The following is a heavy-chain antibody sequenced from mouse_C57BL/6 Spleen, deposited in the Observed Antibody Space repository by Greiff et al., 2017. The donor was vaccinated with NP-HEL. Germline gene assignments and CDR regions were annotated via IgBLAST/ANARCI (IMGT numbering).Heavy chain of an antibody. V-gene: IGHV1-80*01. CDR2: IYPGDGDT. J-gene: IGHJ2*01. CDR3: ARELTFYYFDY. CDR1: GYAFSSYW. D-gene: IGHD1-3*01. Sequence: VQLQQSGAELVKPGASVKISCKASGYAFSSYWMNWVKQRPGKGLEWIGQIYPGDGDTNYNGKFKGKATLTADKSSSTAYMQLSSLTSEDSAVYFCARELTFYYFDYWGQGTTLTVSS.